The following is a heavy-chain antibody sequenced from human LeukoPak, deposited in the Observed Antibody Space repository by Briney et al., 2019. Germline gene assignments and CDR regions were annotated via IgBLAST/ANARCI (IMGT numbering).Heavy chain of an antibody. CDR3: AREGTTSVLYYYGMDV. CDR2: IWYDGSNK. V-gene: IGHV3-33*01. CDR1: GFTFSSYG. Sequence: GRSLRLSCAASGFTFSSYGMHWVRQAPGKGLEWVAVIWYDGSNKYYADSVKGRFTISRDNSKNTLYLQMNSLRAEDTAVYYCAREGTTSVLYYYGMDVGGQGTTVTVPS. D-gene: IGHD4-17*01. J-gene: IGHJ6*02.